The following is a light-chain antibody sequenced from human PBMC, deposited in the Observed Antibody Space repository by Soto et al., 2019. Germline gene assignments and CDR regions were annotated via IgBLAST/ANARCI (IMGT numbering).Light chain of an antibody. CDR3: QQYGSSPGT. J-gene: IGKJ2*01. Sequence: EIVLTQSPGTLSLSPGERATLSCRASQSVSSSYLAWYQQKPGQTPRLLIYGASSRATGIPDRFSGSGSGTDFTLTISRLEPEDFAVYYCQQYGSSPGTFGQVTKLEIK. V-gene: IGKV3-20*01. CDR2: GAS. CDR1: QSVSSSY.